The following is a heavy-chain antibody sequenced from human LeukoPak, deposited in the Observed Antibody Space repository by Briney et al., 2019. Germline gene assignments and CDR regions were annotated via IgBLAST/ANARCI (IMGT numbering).Heavy chain of an antibody. J-gene: IGHJ4*02. V-gene: IGHV1-46*01. Sequence: ASVRVSSKASGYTFTIDYMHWVRQAPGQGLEWMGLINPSGGSTSYAQKFQGRVTMTRDMSTSTVYMELSSLRSEDTAVYYCARALQGIYYDSSGYYVHWGQGTLVTVSS. CDR2: INPSGGST. D-gene: IGHD3-22*01. CDR3: ARALQGIYYDSSGYYVH. CDR1: GYTFTIDY.